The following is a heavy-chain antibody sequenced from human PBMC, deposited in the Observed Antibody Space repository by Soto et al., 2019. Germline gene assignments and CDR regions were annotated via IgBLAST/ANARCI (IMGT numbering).Heavy chain of an antibody. V-gene: IGHV4-59*01. CDR3: ARVRVAAAGTAWFDP. Sequence: SETLSLTCTVSGGSISSYYWSWIRQPPGKGLEWIGYIYYSGSTNYNPSLKSRVTISVDTSKNQFSLKLSSVTAADTAVYYCARVRVAAAGTAWFDPWGKGTLVTVSS. CDR1: GGSISSYY. J-gene: IGHJ5*02. CDR2: IYYSGST. D-gene: IGHD6-13*01.